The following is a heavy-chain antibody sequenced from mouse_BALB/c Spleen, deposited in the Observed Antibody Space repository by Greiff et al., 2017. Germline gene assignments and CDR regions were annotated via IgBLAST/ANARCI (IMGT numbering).Heavy chain of an antibody. J-gene: IGHJ3*01. CDR3: TRYGNYAWFAY. V-gene: IGHV6-6*02. Sequence: EVQVVESGGGLVQPGGSMKLSCVASGFTFSNYWMNWVRQSPEKGLEWVAEIRLKSNNYATHYAESVKGRFTISRDDSKSSVYLQMNNLRAEDTGIYYCTRYGNYAWFAYWGQGTLVTVSA. D-gene: IGHD2-1*01. CDR2: IRLKSNNYAT. CDR1: GFTFSNYW.